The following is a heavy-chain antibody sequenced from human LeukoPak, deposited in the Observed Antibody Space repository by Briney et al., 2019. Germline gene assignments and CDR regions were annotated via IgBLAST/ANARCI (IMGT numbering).Heavy chain of an antibody. V-gene: IGHV4-59*01. J-gene: IGHJ4*02. CDR1: GGSISSYY. CDR3: ARVNSAMVDY. Sequence: PSETLSLTCTVSGGSISSYYWSWIRQPPGKGLEWIGYIYYSGSTNYNPSLKSRVTISVDMSKNQFSLKLSSVTAADTAVYYCARVNSAMVDYWGQGTLVTVSS. CDR2: IYYSGST. D-gene: IGHD5-18*01.